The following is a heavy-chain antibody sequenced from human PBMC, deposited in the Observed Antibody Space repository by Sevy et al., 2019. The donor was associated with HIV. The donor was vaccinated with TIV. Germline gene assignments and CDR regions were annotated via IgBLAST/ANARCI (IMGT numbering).Heavy chain of an antibody. Sequence: ASVKVSCKASGYTFTGYYMHWVRQAPGQGLEWMGRMNPNSGGTNYAQKFQGRVTMTRDTSISTAYMELSRLRSDDTAVYYCGTIFGVVSPRNDAFDIWGQGTMVTVSS. D-gene: IGHD3-3*01. CDR1: GYTFTGYY. V-gene: IGHV1-2*06. CDR3: GTIFGVVSPRNDAFDI. CDR2: MNPNSGGT. J-gene: IGHJ3*02.